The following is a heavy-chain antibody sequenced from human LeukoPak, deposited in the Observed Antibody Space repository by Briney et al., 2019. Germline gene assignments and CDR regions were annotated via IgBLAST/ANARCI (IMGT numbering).Heavy chain of an antibody. Sequence: GGSLRLSCAASGFTFSSYTMNWVRQAPGKGLEWVSGIGSSGGNTYYADSVKGRFTISRDNSKNTVYLQMSSLRAEDTAMYYCARVSAGDDSTPAATFDYWGQGTLVTVSS. D-gene: IGHD2-2*01. CDR2: IGSSGGNT. V-gene: IGHV3-23*01. CDR3: ARVSAGDDSTPAATFDY. CDR1: GFTFSSYT. J-gene: IGHJ4*02.